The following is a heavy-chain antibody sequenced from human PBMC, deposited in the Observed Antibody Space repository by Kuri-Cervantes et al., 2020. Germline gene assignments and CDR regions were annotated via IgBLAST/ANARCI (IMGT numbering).Heavy chain of an antibody. CDR2: INPSGGST. Sequence: ASVKVSCKASGYTFTSYAMHWVRQAPGQGLEWMGIINPSGGSTSYAQKFQGRVTMTRDTSTSTAYMELRSLRSDDTAVYYRARDRESYYLVGTDYYYGMDVWGQGTTVTVSS. CDR1: GYTFTSYA. J-gene: IGHJ6*02. D-gene: IGHD3-10*01. V-gene: IGHV1-46*01. CDR3: ARDRESYYLVGTDYYYGMDV.